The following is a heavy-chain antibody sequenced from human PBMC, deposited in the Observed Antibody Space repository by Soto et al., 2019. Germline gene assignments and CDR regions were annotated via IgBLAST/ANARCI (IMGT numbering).Heavy chain of an antibody. J-gene: IGHJ6*02. CDR2: IWYDGSNK. D-gene: IGHD2-15*01. CDR1: GFTFSSYG. CDR3: AREEVVLDYYYYGMDV. V-gene: IGHV3-33*01. Sequence: GGSLRLSCAASGFTFSSYGMHWVRQAPGKGLEWVAVIWYDGSNKYYADSVKGRFTISRDNSKNTLYLQMNSLRAEDTAVYYCAREEVVLDYYYYGMDVWGQGTTVTVSS.